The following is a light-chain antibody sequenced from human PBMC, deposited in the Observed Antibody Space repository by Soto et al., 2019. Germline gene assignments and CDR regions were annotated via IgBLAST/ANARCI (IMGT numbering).Light chain of an antibody. CDR1: QNIRTW. CDR2: AAS. Sequence: DIQMTQSPSTLSASVGDRVTITCRASQNIRTWLAWYQHTPGKAPNLLIYAASSLESGVPSRFSGSGSATEFTLTISSLQPDDFATYYCQQYYSHSTFGQGTKVEIK. V-gene: IGKV1-5*03. J-gene: IGKJ1*01. CDR3: QQYYSHST.